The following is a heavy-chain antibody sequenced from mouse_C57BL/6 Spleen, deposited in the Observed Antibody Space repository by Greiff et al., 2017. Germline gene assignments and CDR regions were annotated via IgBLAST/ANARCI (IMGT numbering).Heavy chain of an antibody. CDR3: AREDYDGYYYAMDY. CDR2: IYPGDGDT. D-gene: IGHD2-4*01. J-gene: IGHJ4*01. Sequence: VQLQQSGAELVKPGASVKISCKASGYAFSSYWMNWVKLRPGKGLEWIGQIYPGDGDTNYNGKFKGKATLTADKSSSTDYMQLSSLTSEDSAVYFCAREDYDGYYYAMDYWGQGTSVTVSS. CDR1: GYAFSSYW. V-gene: IGHV1-80*01.